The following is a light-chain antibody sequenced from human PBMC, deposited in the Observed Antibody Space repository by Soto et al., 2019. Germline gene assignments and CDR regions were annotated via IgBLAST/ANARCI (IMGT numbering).Light chain of an antibody. V-gene: IGLV2-14*03. CDR3: SSYTSSTAYM. CDR1: SSDVGGYNY. Sequence: QSALTQPASVSGSPGQSITISCTGTSSDVGGYNYVSWYQQHPGDAPKLMIYHVTNRPSGVSNRFSGSKSGNTASLTIPGLQAEDEADYYCSSYTSSTAYMFGSGTKVTVL. J-gene: IGLJ1*01. CDR2: HVT.